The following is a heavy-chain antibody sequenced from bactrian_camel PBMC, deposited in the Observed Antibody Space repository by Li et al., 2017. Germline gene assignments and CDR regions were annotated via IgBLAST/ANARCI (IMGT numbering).Heavy chain of an antibody. CDR1: YFPYDTNNR. CDR3: AARGPYCYTKLSVRDFTY. J-gene: IGHJ6*01. Sequence: VQLVESGGGSVQAGGSLRLSCLALYFPYDTNNRMGWFRQVPGKEREGVAIIQPFSDAKYYADSVKGRFTISQDPTKNAVYLQMDSLTPEDTAMYYCAARGPYCYTKLSVRDFTYWGQGTQV. D-gene: IGHD2*01. V-gene: IGHV3S60*01. CDR2: IQPFSDAK.